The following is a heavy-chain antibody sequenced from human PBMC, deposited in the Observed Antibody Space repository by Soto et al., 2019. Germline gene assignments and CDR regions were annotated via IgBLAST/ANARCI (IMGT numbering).Heavy chain of an antibody. V-gene: IGHV1-2*02. CDR3: AGSTELTGAPRSYWYFDL. Sequence: ASVKVSCKASGYTFTGYYMHWVRQAPGQGLEWMGLINPNSGGTNYAQKFQGGVTMTRDTSISRAYMELSRLRSDDTAVYYCAGSTELTGAPRSYWYFDLWGCGTLATVSS. J-gene: IGHJ2*01. CDR2: INPNSGGT. D-gene: IGHD7-27*01. CDR1: GYTFTGYY.